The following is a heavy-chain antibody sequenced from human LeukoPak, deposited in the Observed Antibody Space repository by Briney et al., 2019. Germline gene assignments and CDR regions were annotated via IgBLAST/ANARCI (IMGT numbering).Heavy chain of an antibody. V-gene: IGHV4-34*01. D-gene: IGHD3-10*01. CDR3: ARWFGELLSLYYFDY. J-gene: IGHJ4*02. CDR2: INHSGST. CDR1: GGSFSGYY. Sequence: SETLSLTCAVYGGSFSGYYWSWIRQPPGKGLEWIGEINHSGSTNYNPSLKSRVTISVDTSKNQFSLKLSSVTAEDTAVYYCARWFGELLSLYYFDYWGQGTLVTVSS.